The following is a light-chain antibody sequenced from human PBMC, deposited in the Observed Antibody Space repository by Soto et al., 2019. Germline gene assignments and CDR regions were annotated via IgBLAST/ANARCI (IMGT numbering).Light chain of an antibody. CDR1: QSISSW. Sequence: DIQMTQSPSTLSASVGHRVTITCRASQSISSWLAWYQQKPGKAPKLLIYDASSLESGVPSRFSGSGSGTEFTLTISSLQPDEFATYYCQKYNSAPWTFGQGTKVE. V-gene: IGKV1-5*01. CDR3: QKYNSAPWT. J-gene: IGKJ1*01. CDR2: DAS.